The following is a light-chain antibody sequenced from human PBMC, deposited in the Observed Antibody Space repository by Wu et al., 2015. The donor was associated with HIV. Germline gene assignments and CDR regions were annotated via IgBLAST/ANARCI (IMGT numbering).Light chain of an antibody. CDR2: NAS. CDR3: QHRHNWPLT. Sequence: SLSPREKEPPSPRRASXSXGTSLAWYQHRPGQSPRLLIYNASKRATGIPPRFSGSGSGTDFTLTITSLESEDFALYYCQHRHNWPLTFGGGTKVEIK. J-gene: IGKJ4*01. CDR1: XSXGTS. V-gene: IGKV3-11*01.